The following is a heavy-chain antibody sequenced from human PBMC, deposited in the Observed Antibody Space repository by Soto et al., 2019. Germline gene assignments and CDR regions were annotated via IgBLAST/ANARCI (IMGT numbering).Heavy chain of an antibody. Sequence: NPSETLSLTCTVSGGSISSGGYYWSWIRQHPGKGLEWIGYIYYSGSTYYNPSLKSRVTISVDTSKNQFSLKLSSVTAADTAVYYCARVLRGSSWAHDIDYWGQGTLVTVS. V-gene: IGHV4-31*03. CDR2: IYYSGST. D-gene: IGHD6-13*01. CDR3: ARVLRGSSWAHDIDY. CDR1: GGSISSGGYY. J-gene: IGHJ4*02.